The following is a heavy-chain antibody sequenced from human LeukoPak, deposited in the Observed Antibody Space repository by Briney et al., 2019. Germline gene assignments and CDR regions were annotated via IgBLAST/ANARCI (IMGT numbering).Heavy chain of an antibody. CDR3: ARDPTVTNFHDAFDI. J-gene: IGHJ3*02. CDR2: IKQDGSQK. CDR1: GFTFSSYW. D-gene: IGHD4-17*01. Sequence: GGSLRLSCAASGFTFSSYWMSWVRQAPGKGLEWVATIKQDGSQKEYVDSVKGRFTISRDNAKNSLYLQMNSLRAEDTAVYYCARDPTVTNFHDAFDIWGQGTMVTVSS. V-gene: IGHV3-7*05.